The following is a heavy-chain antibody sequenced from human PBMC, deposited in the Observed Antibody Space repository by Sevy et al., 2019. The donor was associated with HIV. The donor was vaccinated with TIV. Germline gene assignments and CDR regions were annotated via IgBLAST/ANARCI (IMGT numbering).Heavy chain of an antibody. CDR1: GFTFSSYA. V-gene: IGHV3-23*01. J-gene: IGHJ1*01. D-gene: IGHD2-21*02. Sequence: GGSLRLSCVASGFTFSSYAMSWVRQAPGKGLEWVSSISGSGGTIYDADSVKGRFTISRDNSKNTLFLQMNRLRVEDTAIYYCAKDGIYGGDFEYFQHWGQGTLVTVSS. CDR2: ISGSGGTI. CDR3: AKDGIYGGDFEYFQH.